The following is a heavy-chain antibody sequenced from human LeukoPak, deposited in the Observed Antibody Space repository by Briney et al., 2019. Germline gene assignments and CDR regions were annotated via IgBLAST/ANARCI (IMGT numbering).Heavy chain of an antibody. CDR1: GRSFTGYY. D-gene: IGHD6-13*01. V-gene: IGHV4-34*01. CDR2: INHSGST. J-gene: IGHJ3*02. CDR3: ARRRGHEAAAGTGDAFDI. Sequence: SETLSLTCAVYGRSFTGYYWSWFRQPPGKGLEWIAEINHSGSTNYNPSLKSRVTISVDTSKNQFSLKLSSVTAADTAVYYCARRRGHEAAAGTGDAFDIWGQGTMVTVSS.